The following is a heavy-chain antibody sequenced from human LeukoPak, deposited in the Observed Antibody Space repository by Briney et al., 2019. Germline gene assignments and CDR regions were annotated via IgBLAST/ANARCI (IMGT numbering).Heavy chain of an antibody. CDR3: ARPYYYDSRIDP. CDR1: GGSISSGGYY. Sequence: SETLSLTCTVSGGSISSGGYYWSWIRQHPGKGLEWIGYIYYSGSTYYNPSLKSRVTISVDTSKNQFSLKLSSVTAADTAVYYCARPYYYDSRIDPWGQGILVTVSS. CDR2: IYYSGST. D-gene: IGHD3-22*01. J-gene: IGHJ5*02. V-gene: IGHV4-31*03.